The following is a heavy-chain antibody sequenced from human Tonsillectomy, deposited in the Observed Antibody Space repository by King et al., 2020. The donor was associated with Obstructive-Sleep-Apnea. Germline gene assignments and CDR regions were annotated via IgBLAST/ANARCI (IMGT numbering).Heavy chain of an antibody. D-gene: IGHD1-14*01. Sequence: QLVQSGGGVVQPGRSLRLSCAASGFTFSSYAMHWVRQAPGKGLEWVAVISYDGSNKYYADSVKGRFTISRDNSKNTLYLQMNSLRAEDTAVYYCASDWNIGINRVHAFDNWGQGTMVTGSS. J-gene: IGHJ3*02. CDR1: GFTFSSYA. CDR2: ISYDGSNK. V-gene: IGHV3-30-3*01. CDR3: ASDWNIGINRVHAFDN.